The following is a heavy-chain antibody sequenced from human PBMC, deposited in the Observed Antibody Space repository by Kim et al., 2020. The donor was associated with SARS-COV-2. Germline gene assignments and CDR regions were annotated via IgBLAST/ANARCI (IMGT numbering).Heavy chain of an antibody. Sequence: SETLSLTCAVYGGSFSGYYWSWIRQPPGKGLEWIGEINHSGSTNYNPSLKSRVTISVDTSKNQFSLKLSSVTAADTAVYYCARGWTGLIAAAVNRLDYYYGMDVWGQGTTFTVSS. V-gene: IGHV4-34*01. J-gene: IGHJ6*02. CDR2: INHSGST. CDR1: GGSFSGYY. D-gene: IGHD6-13*01. CDR3: ARGWTGLIAAAVNRLDYYYGMDV.